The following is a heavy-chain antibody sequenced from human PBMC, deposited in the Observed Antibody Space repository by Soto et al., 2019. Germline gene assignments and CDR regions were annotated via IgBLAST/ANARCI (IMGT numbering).Heavy chain of an antibody. J-gene: IGHJ4*02. Sequence: PSETLSLTCTVSGGSISSGGYYWSWIRQHPGKGLEWIGYIYYSGSTYYNPSLKSRVTISVDTSKNQFSLKLSSVTAADTAVYYCARVSYSNSLNVWYFDYWGQGTLVTVSS. CDR1: GGSISSGGYY. CDR3: ARVSYSNSLNVWYFDY. V-gene: IGHV4-31*02. CDR2: IYYSGST. D-gene: IGHD4-4*01.